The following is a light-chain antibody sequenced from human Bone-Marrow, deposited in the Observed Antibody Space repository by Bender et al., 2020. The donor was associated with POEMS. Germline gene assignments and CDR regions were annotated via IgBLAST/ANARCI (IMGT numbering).Light chain of an antibody. Sequence: QSALTQPASVSGSPGQSITISCTGTASDVGGWNFVSWYQQHPGKAPKLIIYEVSNRPSGISIRFSGSRSGNTASLTISGLQAEDEADYYCSSYTISSTLVFGVGTKVTVL. CDR2: EVS. J-gene: IGLJ1*01. CDR1: ASDVGGWNF. V-gene: IGLV2-14*01. CDR3: SSYTISSTLV.